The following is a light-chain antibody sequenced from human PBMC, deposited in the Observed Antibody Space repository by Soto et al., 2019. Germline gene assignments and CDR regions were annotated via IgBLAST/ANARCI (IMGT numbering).Light chain of an antibody. J-gene: IGLJ2*01. V-gene: IGLV2-14*01. CDR1: SRDVGGYNY. CDR2: DVS. Sequence: QSALTQPASVSGSPGQSITISCTGTSRDVGGYNYVSWYQQHPGKAPKLMIYDVSNRPSGVSNRFSGSKSGNTASLTISGIQAEDDADYYCSSYTSSAYVVFGGGTKLAFL. CDR3: SSYTSSAYVV.